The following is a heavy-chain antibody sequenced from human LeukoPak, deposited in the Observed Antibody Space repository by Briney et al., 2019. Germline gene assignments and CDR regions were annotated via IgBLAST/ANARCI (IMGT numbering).Heavy chain of an antibody. V-gene: IGHV3-33*01. Sequence: GGSLRLSCAASGFTFSSYGMHWVRQAPGKGLEWVAVILYDGSNKYYADSVKGRFTISRDNSKNTLYLQMNSLRAEDTAVYYCARDLLAGQFDYWGQGTLVTVSS. CDR3: ARDLLAGQFDY. D-gene: IGHD3-9*01. J-gene: IGHJ4*02. CDR1: GFTFSSYG. CDR2: ILYDGSNK.